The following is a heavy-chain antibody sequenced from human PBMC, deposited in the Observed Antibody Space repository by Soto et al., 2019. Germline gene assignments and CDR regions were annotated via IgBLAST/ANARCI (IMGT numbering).Heavy chain of an antibody. V-gene: IGHV3-74*01. Sequence: GGSLRLSCAASGFTFSSYWMHWVRQAPGKGLVWVSRINSDGSSTSYADSVKGRFTISRDNAENTLCLQMNSLRAEDTAVYYCARERGGSYYSDAFDIWGQGTMVTVSS. D-gene: IGHD1-26*01. J-gene: IGHJ3*02. CDR1: GFTFSSYW. CDR3: ARERGGSYYSDAFDI. CDR2: INSDGSST.